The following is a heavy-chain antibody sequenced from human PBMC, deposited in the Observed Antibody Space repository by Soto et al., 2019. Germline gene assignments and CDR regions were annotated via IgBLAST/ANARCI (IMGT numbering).Heavy chain of an antibody. CDR3: ARPYENSDMDV. Sequence: SETLSLTCTVSGGSISSSSYYWGWIRQPPGKGLEWIGSIYYSGSTYYNPSLKSRVTISVDTSKNQFSLKLSSVTAADTAVYYCARPYENSDMDVWGKGTTVTVSS. CDR2: IYYSGST. CDR1: GGSISSSSYY. J-gene: IGHJ6*03. D-gene: IGHD5-12*01. V-gene: IGHV4-39*01.